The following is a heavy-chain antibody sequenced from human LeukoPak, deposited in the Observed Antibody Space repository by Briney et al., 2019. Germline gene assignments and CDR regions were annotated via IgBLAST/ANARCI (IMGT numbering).Heavy chain of an antibody. CDR3: ARDYGGNSGWFDP. D-gene: IGHD4-23*01. CDR2: MSPNSGNT. Sequence: ASVKVSCKASGYTFTSYDFNWVRQAPGQGLEWMGWMSPNSGNTGYAQKFQGRVTLTRDTSTSTAYMELSSLRSEDTAVYYCARDYGGNSGWFDPWGQGTLVTVSS. CDR1: GYTFTSYD. V-gene: IGHV1-8*01. J-gene: IGHJ5*02.